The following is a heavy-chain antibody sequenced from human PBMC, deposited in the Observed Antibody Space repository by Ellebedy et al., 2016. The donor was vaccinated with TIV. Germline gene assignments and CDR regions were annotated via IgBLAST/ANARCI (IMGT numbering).Heavy chain of an antibody. D-gene: IGHD6-19*01. J-gene: IGHJ6*02. CDR1: GFTFSDYY. V-gene: IGHV3-11*01. CDR2: ISSSGSTI. Sequence: GGSLRLXCAASGFTFSDYYMSWIRQAPGKGLEWVSYISSSGSTIYYADSVKGRFTISRDNAKNSLYLQMNSLRAEDTAVYYCAREAGAVAGTDYYYYGMDVWGQGTTVTVSS. CDR3: AREAGAVAGTDYYYYGMDV.